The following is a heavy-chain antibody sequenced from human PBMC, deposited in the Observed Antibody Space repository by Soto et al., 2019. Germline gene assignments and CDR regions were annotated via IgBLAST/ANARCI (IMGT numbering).Heavy chain of an antibody. CDR1: GYTLTELS. Sequence: ASVKVSCKVSGYTLTELSMHWVRQAPGKGLEWIGGFDPEDGETIYAQKFQGRVTMTEDTSTDTAYMELSSLRSEDTAVYYCATLLRSSGPAGAYFGYWGQGTQVTVSS. D-gene: IGHD6-19*01. V-gene: IGHV1-24*01. J-gene: IGHJ4*02. CDR3: ATLLRSSGPAGAYFGY. CDR2: FDPEDGET.